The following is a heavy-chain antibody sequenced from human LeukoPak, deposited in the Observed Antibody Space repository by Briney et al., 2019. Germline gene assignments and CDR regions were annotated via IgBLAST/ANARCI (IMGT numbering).Heavy chain of an antibody. CDR3: AREREDGYFDY. J-gene: IGHJ4*02. V-gene: IGHV3-53*01. CDR1: GFTVSSNY. CDR2: IYSGGST. D-gene: IGHD5-24*01. Sequence: PGGSLRLSCAASGFTVSSNYMSWVRQAPGKGLEWVSVIYSGGSTYYADSVKGRFTISRDNSKNTLYPQMNSLRAEDTAVYYCAREREDGYFDYWGQGTLVTVSS.